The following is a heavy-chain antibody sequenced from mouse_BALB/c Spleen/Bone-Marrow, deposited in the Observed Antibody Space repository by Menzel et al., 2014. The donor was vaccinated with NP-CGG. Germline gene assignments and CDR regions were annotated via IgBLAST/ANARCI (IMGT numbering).Heavy chain of an antibody. CDR3: ARSGDGPFAY. CDR2: IDPANGIT. V-gene: IGHV14-3*02. D-gene: IGHD2-3*01. Sequence: VQLQQSGAELVKPGASVKLSCTASGFNIKDNYIRWVKQRPEQGLEWIGRIDPANGITKYGPKFQGKTTITTDTSSNTAYLQLSSLTSEDTAVYYCARSGDGPFAYWGQGTLVTVSA. CDR1: GFNIKDNY. J-gene: IGHJ3*01.